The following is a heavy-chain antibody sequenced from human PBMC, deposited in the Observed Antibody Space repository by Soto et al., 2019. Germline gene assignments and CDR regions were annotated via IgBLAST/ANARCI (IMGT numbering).Heavy chain of an antibody. CDR2: IGTAGDP. Sequence: LRLSCVASGFILSGYDMHWVRQATGEGLEWVSAIGTAGDPYYSGSVKGRFTISRGNAENSVYLQMNSLRAGDTAVYYCARAGYDSSGYYFYAMDVWGPGTTVTVSS. CDR1: GFILSGYD. CDR3: ARAGYDSSGYYFYAMDV. J-gene: IGHJ6*02. V-gene: IGHV3-13*05. D-gene: IGHD3-22*01.